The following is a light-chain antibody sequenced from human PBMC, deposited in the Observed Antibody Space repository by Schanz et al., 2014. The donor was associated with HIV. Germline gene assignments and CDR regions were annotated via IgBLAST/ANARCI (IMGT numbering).Light chain of an antibody. Sequence: ESVLTQSPGTLSLSPGERATLSCRASQGISTSYLAWYQQKPGQAPRLVIYGASSRATGIPDRFSASGSGADDTLTISRVEPEDFAVYYCQQYGSSPSRITFGQGTRLDIK. V-gene: IGKV3-20*01. CDR3: QQYGSSPSRIT. J-gene: IGKJ5*01. CDR1: QGISTSY. CDR2: GAS.